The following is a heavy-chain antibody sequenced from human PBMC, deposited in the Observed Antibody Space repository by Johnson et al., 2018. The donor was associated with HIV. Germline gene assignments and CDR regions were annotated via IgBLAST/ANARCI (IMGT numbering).Heavy chain of an antibody. Sequence: VQLVESGGGLVQPGGSLRLSCAASGFVLSSYWMHWVRQLPGKELVWVARISSDGSSTYYADSVKGRFTISRDNAKNTMFVQMNSLRAEDTAVYDCARSGPNWAFDFWGQGTMVTVSS. CDR2: ISSDGSST. J-gene: IGHJ3*01. D-gene: IGHD1-1*01. CDR3: ARSGPNWAFDF. CDR1: GFVLSSYW. V-gene: IGHV3-74*01.